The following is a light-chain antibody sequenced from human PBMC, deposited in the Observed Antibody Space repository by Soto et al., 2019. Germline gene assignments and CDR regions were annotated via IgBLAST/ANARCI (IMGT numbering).Light chain of an antibody. Sequence: DIQMTQSPSTLSGSVGDRVTITCRASQTISSWLAWYQQKPGKAPNLLIYDASSLESGVPSRFSGSGSGTEFTLTISSLQPDDSATYYCQQYLNYPITFGQGTRLEIK. CDR1: QTISSW. CDR2: DAS. CDR3: QQYLNYPIT. J-gene: IGKJ5*01. V-gene: IGKV1-5*01.